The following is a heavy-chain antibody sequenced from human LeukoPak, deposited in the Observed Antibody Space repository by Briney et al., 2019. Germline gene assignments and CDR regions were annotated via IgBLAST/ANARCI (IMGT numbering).Heavy chain of an antibody. CDR3: ARDLLGRQLVFDY. CDR2: MNPNSGNT. Sequence: ASVKVSCKASGYTFTSYDINWVRQATGQGLEWMGWMNPNSGNTGYAQKFQGRVTMTRNTSISTAYMELSSLRSDDTAVYYCARDLLGRQLVFDYWGQGTLVTVSS. J-gene: IGHJ4*02. CDR1: GYTFTSYD. D-gene: IGHD6-6*01. V-gene: IGHV1-8*01.